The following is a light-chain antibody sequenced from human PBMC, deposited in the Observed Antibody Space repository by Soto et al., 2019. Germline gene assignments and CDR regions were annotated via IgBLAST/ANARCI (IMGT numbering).Light chain of an antibody. CDR1: ESISSHY. J-gene: IGKJ3*01. V-gene: IGKV3-20*01. CDR2: GAS. CDR3: QNFGDSPFT. Sequence: PGERATLSCRASESISSHYIAWYQHKPGQAPRLLIFGASTRATGIPDRFSGSWSGTDFILTISILEPEDFAMYYCQNFGDSPFTFGPGTKVDIK.